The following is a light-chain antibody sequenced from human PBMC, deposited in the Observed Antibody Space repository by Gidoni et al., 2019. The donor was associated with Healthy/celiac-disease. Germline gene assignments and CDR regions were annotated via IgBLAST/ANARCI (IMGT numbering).Light chain of an antibody. J-gene: IGLJ2*01. V-gene: IGLV1-40*01. Sequence: QSVLPQPPSVSGAPGQRVTISCTGSSSNIGAGSDVHWYQQLPGTAPKLLISGNSNRPSGVPDRFSGSKSGTSASLAITGLQAEDEADYYCQSYDSSLSGFVVFGGGTKLTVL. CDR1: SSNIGAGSD. CDR2: GNS. CDR3: QSYDSSLSGFVV.